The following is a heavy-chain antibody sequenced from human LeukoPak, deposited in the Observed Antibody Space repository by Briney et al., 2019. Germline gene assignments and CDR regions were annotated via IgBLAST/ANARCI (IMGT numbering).Heavy chain of an antibody. CDR2: ISAYNGNT. V-gene: IGHV1-18*01. CDR1: GGTFSSYG. D-gene: IGHD2-21*02. Sequence: ASVKVSCKASGGTFSSYGISWVRQAPGQGLEWMGWISAYNGNTNYAQKLQGRVTMTTDTSTSTAYMELRSLRSDDTAVYYCARDPRPYCGGDCYSGGIDYWGQGTLVTVSS. J-gene: IGHJ4*02. CDR3: ARDPRPYCGGDCYSGGIDY.